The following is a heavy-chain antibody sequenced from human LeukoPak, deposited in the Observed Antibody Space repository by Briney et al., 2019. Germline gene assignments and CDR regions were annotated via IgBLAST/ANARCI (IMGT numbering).Heavy chain of an antibody. CDR2: INPNSGGT. Sequence: ASVKVSCKASGYTFTGYYMHWVRQAPGQGLEWMGWINPNSGGTNYAQKFQGRVTMTRDTSISTAYMELSRLRSDDTAVYYCARSGVGASPFDAFDIWGQERMVTVSS. J-gene: IGHJ3*02. CDR3: ARSGVGASPFDAFDI. CDR1: GYTFTGYY. D-gene: IGHD1-26*01. V-gene: IGHV1-2*02.